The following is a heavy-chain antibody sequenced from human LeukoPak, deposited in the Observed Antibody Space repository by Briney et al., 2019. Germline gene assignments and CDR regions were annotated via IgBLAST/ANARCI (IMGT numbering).Heavy chain of an antibody. CDR1: GYSISSGYY. CDR3: ARVALLASCYGFDY. D-gene: IGHD2-2*01. J-gene: IGHJ4*02. Sequence: SETLSLTCTVSGYSISSGYYWGWIRQPPGKELEWIGSIYHSGSTYYNPSLKSRVTISVDTSKNQFSLKLSSVTAADTAVYYCARVALLASCYGFDYWGQGTLVTVSS. V-gene: IGHV4-38-2*02. CDR2: IYHSGST.